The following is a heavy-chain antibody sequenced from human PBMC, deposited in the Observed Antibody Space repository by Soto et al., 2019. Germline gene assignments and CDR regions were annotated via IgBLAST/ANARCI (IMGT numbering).Heavy chain of an antibody. Sequence: QVQLQESGPGLVKPSETLSLSCSVSGGSISPYHWSWIRQPPGRGLEWIGYIFHSGSTNYNPSLKRRVTISVDTSENQFSLKLSSVTAADTAVYYCARHRGPSPYYLDYWGQGTLVTVSS. CDR3: ARHRGPSPYYLDY. V-gene: IGHV4-59*08. CDR2: IFHSGST. CDR1: GGSISPYH. J-gene: IGHJ4*02.